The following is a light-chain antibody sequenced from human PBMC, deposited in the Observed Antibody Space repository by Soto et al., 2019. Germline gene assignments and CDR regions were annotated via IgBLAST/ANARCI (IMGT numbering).Light chain of an antibody. CDR3: QQRSGWPPRLT. CDR1: QSFSSY. Sequence: EIVLTQSPVTLSLSPGERAILSCRASQSFSSYLAWYQHKPGQAPRLLIYDATNRAPGIPDRFSGSGSGTDFSLTISSLEPEDFAVYYCQQRSGWPPRLTFGGGTKVEIK. J-gene: IGKJ4*01. CDR2: DAT. V-gene: IGKV3-11*01.